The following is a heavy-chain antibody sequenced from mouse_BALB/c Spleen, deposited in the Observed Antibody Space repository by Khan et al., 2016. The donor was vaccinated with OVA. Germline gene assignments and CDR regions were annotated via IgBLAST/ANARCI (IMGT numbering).Heavy chain of an antibody. V-gene: IGHV9-1*02. CDR1: GYTFTNYG. CDR2: INTYTGEP. Sequence: QIQLVQSGPEPKKPGETVKISCTASGYTFTNYGMNWVQQAPGKGLKWLGWINTYTGEPTYADDFKGRFAFSLDTSASTVYLQINILNIEDMATYAFSSGDWYFDVWGEGTTVTVSS. J-gene: IGHJ1*01. CDR3: SSGDWYFDV.